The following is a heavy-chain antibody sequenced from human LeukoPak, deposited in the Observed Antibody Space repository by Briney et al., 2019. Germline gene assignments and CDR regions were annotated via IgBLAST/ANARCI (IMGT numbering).Heavy chain of an antibody. CDR2: IYYSGIT. CDR3: ARETIIVGRAEFGP. D-gene: IGHD3-22*01. V-gene: IGHV4-59*01. J-gene: IGHJ5*02. Sequence: SETLSLTCTVSGGSISSYYWSWIRQPPGKGLEWIGYIYYSGITNYNPSLKSRVTISVDTSKNQFSLKLSSVTAADAAVYYCARETIIVGRAEFGPWGQGTLVTVSS. CDR1: GGSISSYY.